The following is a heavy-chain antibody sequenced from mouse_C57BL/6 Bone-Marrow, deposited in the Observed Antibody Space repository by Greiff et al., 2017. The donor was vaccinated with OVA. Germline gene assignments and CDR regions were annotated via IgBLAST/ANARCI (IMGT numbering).Heavy chain of an antibody. CDR3: ARKDWYFDV. CDR2: ISDGGSYT. CDR1: GFTFSSYA. V-gene: IGHV5-4*03. Sequence: DVKLVESGGGLVKPGGSLKLSCAASGFTFSSYAMSWVRQTPEKRLEWVATISDGGSYTYYPDNVKGRFTISRDNAKNNLYLQMSHLKSEDTAMYYCARKDWYFDVWGTGTTGTVSS. J-gene: IGHJ1*03.